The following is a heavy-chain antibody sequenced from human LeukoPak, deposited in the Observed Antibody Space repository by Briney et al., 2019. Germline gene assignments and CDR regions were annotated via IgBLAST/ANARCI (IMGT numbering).Heavy chain of an antibody. V-gene: IGHV4-39*01. CDR3: ARLYDYGDSAPFFDY. CDR1: GGSISSSSYY. J-gene: IGHJ4*02. Sequence: SETLSLTCTVSGGSISSSSYYWGWIRQPPGKGLEWIGSIYYSGSTYYNPSPKSRVTISVDTSKNQFSLKLSSVTAADTAVYYCARLYDYGDSAPFFDYWGQGTLVTVSS. D-gene: IGHD4-17*01. CDR2: IYYSGST.